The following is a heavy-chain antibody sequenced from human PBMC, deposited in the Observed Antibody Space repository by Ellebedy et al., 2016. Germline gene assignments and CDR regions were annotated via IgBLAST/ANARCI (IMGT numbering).Heavy chain of an antibody. J-gene: IGHJ6*03. D-gene: IGHD2-2*01. CDR3: ATRRKIDCSSTSCSTDYYYYYMDV. Sequence: SETLSLXXTVSGGSISSSSYYWGWIRQPPGKGLEWIGSIYYSGSTYYNPSLKSRVTISVDTSKNQFSLKLSSVTAADTAVYYCATRRKIDCSSTSCSTDYYYYYMDVWGKGTTVTVSS. CDR2: IYYSGST. CDR1: GGSISSSSYY. V-gene: IGHV4-39*01.